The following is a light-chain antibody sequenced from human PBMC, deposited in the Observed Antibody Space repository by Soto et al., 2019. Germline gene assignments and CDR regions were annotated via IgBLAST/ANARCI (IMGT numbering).Light chain of an antibody. CDR3: CSYAGSYPFV. Sequence: QSVLTQPPSVSGAPGQRVTISCTGSSSNIGAGYDVSWYQQHPGKAPKLIISDVSHRPSGVSHRFSGSQSAYTASLTISGLQPEDEADYYCCSYAGSYPFVFGTGTKVTVL. V-gene: IGLV1-40*01. J-gene: IGLJ1*01. CDR1: SSNIGAGYD. CDR2: DVS.